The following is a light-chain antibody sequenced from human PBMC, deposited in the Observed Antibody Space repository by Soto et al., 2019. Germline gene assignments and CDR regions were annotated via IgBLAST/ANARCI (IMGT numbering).Light chain of an antibody. CDR3: QKYDSAPFT. V-gene: IGKV1-27*01. CDR1: HGIRNY. J-gene: IGKJ3*01. CDR2: AAS. Sequence: GDRVTITCRASHGIRNYLAWYQQKPGQVPKPLIYAASTLQSGVPSRFSGSGSGTDFTLTISSLQPEDVATYYCQKYDSAPFTFGPGTKVNVK.